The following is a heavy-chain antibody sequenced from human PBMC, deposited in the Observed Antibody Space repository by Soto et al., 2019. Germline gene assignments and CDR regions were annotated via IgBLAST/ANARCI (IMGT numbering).Heavy chain of an antibody. CDR2: INAGNGNT. V-gene: IGHV1-3*01. Sequence: ASVKVSCKASGYTFTSYAMHWVRQAPGQRLEWMGWINAGNGNTKDSQKFQGSVTITRDTSASTAYMELSSLRSEDTAVYYCARDRYDFWSGPYYYYYMDVWGKGTTVTVSS. CDR3: ARDRYDFWSGPYYYYYMDV. J-gene: IGHJ6*03. D-gene: IGHD3-3*01. CDR1: GYTFTSYA.